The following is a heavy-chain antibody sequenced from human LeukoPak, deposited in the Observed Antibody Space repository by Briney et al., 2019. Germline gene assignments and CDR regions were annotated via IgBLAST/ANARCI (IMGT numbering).Heavy chain of an antibody. CDR1: GGSVSSSSYY. J-gene: IGHJ4*02. CDR3: ARGSLRRFPHKPRGEFDY. D-gene: IGHD3-10*01. Sequence: SETLSLTCTVSGGSVSSSSYYWGWIRQPPGKGLEWIGSVYYSGSTYYKPSLRSRVTISVDTSTNQFSLKLSSVTAADTAVYYCARGSLRRFPHKPRGEFDYWGQGTLVTVSS. V-gene: IGHV4-39*01. CDR2: VYYSGST.